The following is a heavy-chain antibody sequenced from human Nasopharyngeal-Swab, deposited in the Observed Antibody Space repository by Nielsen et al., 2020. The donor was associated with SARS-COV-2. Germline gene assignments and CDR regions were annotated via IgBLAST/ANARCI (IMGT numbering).Heavy chain of an antibody. J-gene: IGHJ5*02. Sequence: SVKVSCKASGDTFSSSVITWVRQAPGQGLEWMGGVIPMFGTADYAQKFQGRVTITADRSTSTAYMEMNSLRSEDTAVYYCARAHPRSCTDGVCFRSQVYNWFDPWGQGTLVTVSS. CDR2: VIPMFGTA. D-gene: IGHD2-8*01. CDR3: ARAHPRSCTDGVCFRSQVYNWFDP. CDR1: GDTFSSSV. V-gene: IGHV1-69*06.